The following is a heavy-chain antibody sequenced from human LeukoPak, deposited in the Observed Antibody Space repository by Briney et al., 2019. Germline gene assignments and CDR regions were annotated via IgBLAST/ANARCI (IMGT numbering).Heavy chain of an antibody. CDR1: GFTFSSYW. CDR2: INSDGSST. Sequence: GGSLRLSCAASGFTFSSYWMHWVRQAPGKGLVWVSRINSDGSSTSYADSVKGRFAISRDNAKNTLYLQMNSLRAEDIAVYYCARDVYYGSGSHSNDAFDIWGQGTMVTATS. CDR3: ARDVYYGSGSHSNDAFDI. D-gene: IGHD3-10*01. J-gene: IGHJ3*02. V-gene: IGHV3-74*01.